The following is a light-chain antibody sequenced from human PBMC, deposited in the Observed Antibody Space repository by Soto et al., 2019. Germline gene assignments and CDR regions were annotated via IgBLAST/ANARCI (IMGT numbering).Light chain of an antibody. Sequence: QSALTQPASVSGSPGQSITISCTGSSSDVGDYDHVSWYQHHPGKAPKLIIYDVTNRPSGVSNRFSGSKSGNTASLAISGLQAADEADYYCSSYTNTNTRVFGGGTKVTVL. CDR2: DVT. V-gene: IGLV2-14*03. CDR3: SSYTNTNTRV. J-gene: IGLJ3*02. CDR1: SSDVGDYDH.